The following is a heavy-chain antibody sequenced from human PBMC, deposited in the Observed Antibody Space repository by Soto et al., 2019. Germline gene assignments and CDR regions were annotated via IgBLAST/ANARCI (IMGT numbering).Heavy chain of an antibody. CDR1: GGTFSSYA. CDR3: AVDYYASNGYQTYYYGLDV. J-gene: IGHJ6*02. V-gene: IGHV1-69*13. D-gene: IGHD3-22*01. Sequence: SVKVSCKASGGTFSSYATSWVRQAPGQGLEWMGGIIPIFGTANYAQKFQGRVTITADESTSTAYMELSSLRSEDTAVYYCAVDYYASNGYQTYYYGLDVWGQGTTVTGSS. CDR2: IIPIFGTA.